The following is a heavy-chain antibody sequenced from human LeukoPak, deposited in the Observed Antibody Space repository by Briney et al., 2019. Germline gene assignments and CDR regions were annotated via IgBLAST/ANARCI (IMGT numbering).Heavy chain of an antibody. CDR1: GFTFGNYW. CDR3: ARDGEFHLFEY. CDR2: IKEDGSET. V-gene: IGHV3-7*01. Sequence: PGGSLRLSCAASGFTFGNYWMTWVRQAPGKGLEWLARIKEDGSETAYVDPVRGRFTISRDNAKNSLYLQMTSLRDEDTAVYYCARDGEFHLFEYWGQGTLVSVSS. D-gene: IGHD7-27*01. J-gene: IGHJ4*02.